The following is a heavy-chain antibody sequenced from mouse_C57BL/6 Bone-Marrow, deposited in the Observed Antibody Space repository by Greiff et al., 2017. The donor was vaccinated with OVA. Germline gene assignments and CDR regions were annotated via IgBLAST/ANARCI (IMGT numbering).Heavy chain of an antibody. J-gene: IGHJ4*01. V-gene: IGHV1-81*01. CDR3: ARFYYGSDYAMDY. Sequence: QVQLQQSGAELARPGASVKLSCKASGYTFTSYGISWVKQRPGQGLEWIGEIYPRSGNTYYNEKFKGKATLTADKSSSTAYMELRSLTSEDSAVYFCARFYYGSDYAMDYWGQGTSGTVSS. CDR1: GYTFTSYG. D-gene: IGHD1-1*01. CDR2: IYPRSGNT.